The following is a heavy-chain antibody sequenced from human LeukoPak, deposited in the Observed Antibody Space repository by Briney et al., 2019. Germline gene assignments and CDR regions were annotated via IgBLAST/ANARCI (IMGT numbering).Heavy chain of an antibody. Sequence: SETLSLTCAVYGGSLSGYYWSWIRQPPGKGLEWIGEINHSGSTNYNPSLKSRVTISVDTSKNQFSLKLSSVTAADTAVYYCARGRDIVVVVAARLSWFDPWGQGTLVTVSS. CDR2: INHSGST. CDR3: ARGRDIVVVVAARLSWFDP. V-gene: IGHV4-34*01. D-gene: IGHD2-15*01. CDR1: GGSLSGYY. J-gene: IGHJ5*02.